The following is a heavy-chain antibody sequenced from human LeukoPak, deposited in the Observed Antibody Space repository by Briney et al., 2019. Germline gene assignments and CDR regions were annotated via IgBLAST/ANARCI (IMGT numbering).Heavy chain of an antibody. CDR3: ARDPHAGIFDS. V-gene: IGHV3-48*02. J-gene: IGHJ4*02. CDR2: ISSIYSTT. Sequence: GGTLSLSCSTSGLTSSGFHTNWLRQAPGIGLHHIAWISSIYSTTYYADSVLGRFTNSRDNDKDLLYLQMDSLREDDTAVYYCARDPHAGIFDSWGQGTLVTVSS. CDR1: GLTSSGFH.